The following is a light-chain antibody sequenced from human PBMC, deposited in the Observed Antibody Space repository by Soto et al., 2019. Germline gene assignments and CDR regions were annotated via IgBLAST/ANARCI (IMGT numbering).Light chain of an antibody. Sequence: SVLTQPPSVSGAPGQRVTISCTGSRSNIGAGYDVHWYQQLPGTAPKLLIYGNSNRPSGVPDRFSGSKSGTSASLAITGLQADDEADYYCQSYDSSLSGSVFGGGTQLTVL. V-gene: IGLV1-40*01. CDR3: QSYDSSLSGSV. J-gene: IGLJ2*01. CDR1: RSNIGAGYD. CDR2: GNS.